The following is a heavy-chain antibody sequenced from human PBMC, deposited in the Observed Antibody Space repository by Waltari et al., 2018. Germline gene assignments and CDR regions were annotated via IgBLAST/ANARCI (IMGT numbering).Heavy chain of an antibody. CDR2: ISYNERNI. Sequence: QVQLVESGGGVVQPGRSLRLSCTASEFTFSSYAMHWVRQAPGKGLGWVAVISYNERNINYVDSVKGRFTISRDNSKKMLYLQMNSLITEDTAVYYCARDYCDRTNCHGMDVWGQGTTVIVSS. V-gene: IGHV3-30*04. CDR1: EFTFSSYA. J-gene: IGHJ6*02. CDR3: ARDYCDRTNCHGMDV. D-gene: IGHD3-22*01.